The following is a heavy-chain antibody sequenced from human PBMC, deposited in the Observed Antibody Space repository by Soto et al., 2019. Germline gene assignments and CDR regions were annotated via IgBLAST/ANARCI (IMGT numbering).Heavy chain of an antibody. CDR2: ITRSGSTL. Sequence: PVGSLRLSCAASGFTFSDYEMHWVRQAPGKGLEWISYITRSGSTLYYADSVKGRFTVSRDNAKHSVFLQMNSLRAEDTAVYYCARRRRDYYQGMDVWGQGTTVTVSS. CDR1: GFTFSDYE. J-gene: IGHJ6*02. D-gene: IGHD3-22*01. V-gene: IGHV3-48*03. CDR3: ARRRRDYYQGMDV.